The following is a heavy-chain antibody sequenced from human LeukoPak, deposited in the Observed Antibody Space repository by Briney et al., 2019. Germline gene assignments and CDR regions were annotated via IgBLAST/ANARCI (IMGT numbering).Heavy chain of an antibody. D-gene: IGHD6-13*01. CDR2: IYYSGTT. J-gene: IGHJ4*02. Sequence: NPSETLSLTCTVSGGSISSYYWSWIRQPPGKGLEWIGYIYYSGTTNYIPSLKSRVTISVDTSKNQFSLKLSSVTAADTAVYYCARGVYIAAAQYGYWGQGTLVTVSS. V-gene: IGHV4-59*01. CDR3: ARGVYIAAAQYGY. CDR1: GGSISSYY.